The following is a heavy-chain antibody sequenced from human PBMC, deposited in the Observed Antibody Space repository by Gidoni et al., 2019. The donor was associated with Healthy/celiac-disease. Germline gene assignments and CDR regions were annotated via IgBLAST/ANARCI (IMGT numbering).Heavy chain of an antibody. Sequence: QVQLVESGGGVVQPGRSLRLSCAASGFTFSIYGMHWVRQAPGKGLEWVAVISYDGSNKYYADSVKGRFTISRDNSKNTLYLQMNSLRAEDTAVYYCAKGVNYYDSSGYPYWGQGTLVTVSS. D-gene: IGHD3-22*01. CDR1: GFTFSIYG. CDR3: AKGVNYYDSSGYPY. V-gene: IGHV3-30*18. CDR2: ISYDGSNK. J-gene: IGHJ4*02.